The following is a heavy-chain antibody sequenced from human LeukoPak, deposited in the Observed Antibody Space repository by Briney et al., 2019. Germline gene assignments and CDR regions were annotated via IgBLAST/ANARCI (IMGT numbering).Heavy chain of an antibody. CDR1: GFTFSSYW. Sequence: PGGSLRLSCAASGFTFSSYWMSWIRQAPGKGLEWVSYISSSGSTIYYADSVKGRFTISRDNAKNSLYLQMNSLRAEDTAVYYCASTLSSLLGDAFDIWGQGTMVTVSS. D-gene: IGHD1-26*01. V-gene: IGHV3-11*04. J-gene: IGHJ3*02. CDR3: ASTLSSLLGDAFDI. CDR2: ISSSGSTI.